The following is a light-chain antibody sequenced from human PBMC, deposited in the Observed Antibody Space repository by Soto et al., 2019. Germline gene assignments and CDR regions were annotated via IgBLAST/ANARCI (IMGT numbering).Light chain of an antibody. CDR3: SSSTAATTLDVV. Sequence: QPVLTQPASVCGSPGQSITISCTGASSDGNYVSWYQQHPGKAPKLIISEVTSRPSGISYRFSGSKSDYTASLTISGLQAEDEADYYCSSSTAATTLDVVFGGGTKVTVL. CDR1: SSDGNY. V-gene: IGLV2-14*01. J-gene: IGLJ2*01. CDR2: EVT.